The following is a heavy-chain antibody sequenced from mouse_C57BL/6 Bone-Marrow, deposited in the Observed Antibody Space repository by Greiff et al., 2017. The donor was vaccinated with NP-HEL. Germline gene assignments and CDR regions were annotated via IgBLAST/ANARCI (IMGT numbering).Heavy chain of an antibody. CDR2: IYPGSGST. J-gene: IGHJ4*01. CDR3: ARCGYLRGSMVDY. CDR1: GYTFTSYW. Sequence: QVQLQQPGAELVKPGASVKMSCKASGYTFTSYWITWVKQRPGQGLEWIGDIYPGSGSTNYNEKFKSKATLTVDTSSSTAYMQLSSLTSEDSAVYYCARCGYLRGSMVDYWGQGTSVTVSS. D-gene: IGHD2-10*02. V-gene: IGHV1-55*01.